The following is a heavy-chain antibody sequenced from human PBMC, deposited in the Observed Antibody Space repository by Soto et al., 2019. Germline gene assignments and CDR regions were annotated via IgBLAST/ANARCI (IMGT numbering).Heavy chain of an antibody. CDR3: AREGSGYKSRPDYYYYYMDV. D-gene: IGHD3-22*01. J-gene: IGHJ6*03. Sequence: GGSLRLSCAASGFTFSSYAMHWVRQAPGKGLEWVAVISYDGSNKYYADSVKGRFTISRDNSKNTLYLQMNSLRAEDTAVYYCAREGSGYKSRPDYYYYYMDVWGKGTTVTVSS. CDR2: ISYDGSNK. V-gene: IGHV3-30*04. CDR1: GFTFSSYA.